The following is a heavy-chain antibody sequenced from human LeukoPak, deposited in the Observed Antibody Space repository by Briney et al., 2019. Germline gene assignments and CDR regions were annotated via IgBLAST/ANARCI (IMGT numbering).Heavy chain of an antibody. V-gene: IGHV3-48*01. CDR1: GFSFSTHN. Sequence: PGGSLRLSCGTAGFSFSTHNMNWVRQAPGKGLEWVSYISGGSSTIYYADSVKGRFTISRDSAKNSLYLQMTSLRAEDTAVYYCARHHGSGWFDPWGQGTLVTVSS. CDR3: ARHHGSGWFDP. J-gene: IGHJ5*02. CDR2: ISGGSSTI.